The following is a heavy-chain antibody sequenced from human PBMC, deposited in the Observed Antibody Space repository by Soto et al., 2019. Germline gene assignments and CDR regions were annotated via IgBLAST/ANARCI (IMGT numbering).Heavy chain of an antibody. Sequence: QVQLVQSGAEVKKPGSSVKVSCKASGGTFSSYTISWVRQAPEQGLEWMGRIIPILGIANYAQKFQGRVTITADKSTSTAYMELSSLRSEDTAVYYCARDARSSFDWFDPWGQGTLVTVSS. CDR3: ARDARSSFDWFDP. J-gene: IGHJ5*02. CDR2: IIPILGIA. CDR1: GGTFSSYT. V-gene: IGHV1-69*08.